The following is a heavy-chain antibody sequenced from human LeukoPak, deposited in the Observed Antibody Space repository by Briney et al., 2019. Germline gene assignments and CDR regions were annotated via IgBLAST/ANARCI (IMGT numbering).Heavy chain of an antibody. CDR2: IYHSGKS. Sequence: SETLSLTCTVSGGSINNNYYWDWVRQPPGKGLEWIASIYHSGKSYYNPALKSQVTISVDTSKNQFSLKLTSVTAADTAVYYCAREGPMFDSGTYSKSLGCWGQGILVTVSS. D-gene: IGHD3-10*01. V-gene: IGHV4-38-2*02. CDR1: GGSINNNYY. CDR3: AREGPMFDSGTYSKSLGC. J-gene: IGHJ4*02.